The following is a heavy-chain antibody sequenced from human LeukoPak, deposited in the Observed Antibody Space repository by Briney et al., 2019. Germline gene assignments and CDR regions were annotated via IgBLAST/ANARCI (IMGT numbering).Heavy chain of an antibody. D-gene: IGHD1-26*01. CDR2: ISTSSSYI. CDR3: ARCWGSGSYLFDAFDI. V-gene: IGHV3-21*01. CDR1: GFTFSNYN. Sequence: GGSLRLSCAASGFTFSNYNMNWVRQAPGKGLEWVSSISTSSSYIYYADSVKGRFTISRDNAKKSLYPQMNSLRAEDTAVYYCARCWGSGSYLFDAFDIWGQGTMVTVSS. J-gene: IGHJ3*02.